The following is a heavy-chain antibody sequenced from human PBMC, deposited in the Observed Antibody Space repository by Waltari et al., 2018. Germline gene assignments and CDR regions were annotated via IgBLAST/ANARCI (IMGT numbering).Heavy chain of an antibody. CDR1: GGSISSNY. J-gene: IGHJ4*02. Sequence: QVQLQESGPGLVKPSETLSLTCAVSGGSISSNYWSWIRQSPGKGLEWIGYSYGGSGSTSYNPSLKSRVTISTDTSKNQFSLKLSSVTAADTAVYYCARLGSTIFSLDVWGRGVLVTVSS. CDR3: ARLGSTIFSLDV. V-gene: IGHV4-59*12. CDR2: SYGGSGST. D-gene: IGHD3-3*01.